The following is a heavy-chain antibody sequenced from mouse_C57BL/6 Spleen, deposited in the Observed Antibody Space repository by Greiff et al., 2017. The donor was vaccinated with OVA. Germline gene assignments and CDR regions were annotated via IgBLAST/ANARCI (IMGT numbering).Heavy chain of an antibody. CDR3: VYGRPFAY. V-gene: IGHV3-6*01. CDR1: GYSITSGYY. Sequence: EVKLMESGPGLVKPPQSLSLTCSATGYSITSGYYWNWIRQFPGNNLEWMGYKSYDSRNNYNPSLKHRISITRDTYKNQFYLKLKCVTTEDTAVYYCVYGRPFAYWGQGTLVTVSA. CDR2: KSYDSRN. J-gene: IGHJ3*01. D-gene: IGHD1-1*02.